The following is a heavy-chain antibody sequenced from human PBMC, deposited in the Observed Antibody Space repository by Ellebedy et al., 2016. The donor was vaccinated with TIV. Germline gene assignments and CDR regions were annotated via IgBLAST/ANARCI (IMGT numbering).Heavy chain of an antibody. D-gene: IGHD3-10*01. CDR2: ISSSSSTI. Sequence: GGSLRLSXAASGFTFSSYSMNWVRQAPGKGLEWVSYISSSSSTIYYADSVKGRFTISRDNAKNSLYLQMNSLRAEDTAVYYCARSYYGSGSYSPYYYYGMDVWGQGTTVTVSS. J-gene: IGHJ6*02. V-gene: IGHV3-48*04. CDR3: ARSYYGSGSYSPYYYYGMDV. CDR1: GFTFSSYS.